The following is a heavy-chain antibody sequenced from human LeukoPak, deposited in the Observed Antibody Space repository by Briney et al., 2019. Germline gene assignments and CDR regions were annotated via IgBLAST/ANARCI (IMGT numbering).Heavy chain of an antibody. CDR1: GFTFSSYA. Sequence: GGSLRLSCAASGFTFSSYAMSWVRQAPGKGLEWVTAISGSGGSTYYADSVKGRFTISRDNSKNTLYLQMNSLRAEDTAVYYCAKFLPTHIVVANYYFDYWGQGTLVTVSS. D-gene: IGHD2-21*01. V-gene: IGHV3-23*01. CDR2: ISGSGGST. J-gene: IGHJ4*02. CDR3: AKFLPTHIVVANYYFDY.